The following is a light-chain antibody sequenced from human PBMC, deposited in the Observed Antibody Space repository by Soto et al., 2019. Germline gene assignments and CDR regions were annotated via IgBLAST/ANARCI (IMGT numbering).Light chain of an antibody. CDR1: QSVTSN. CDR3: QQYYNWPRT. V-gene: IGKV3D-15*01. J-gene: IGKJ1*01. Sequence: EIVLTQSPGTLSLSPGERATLSCRASQSVTSNYLAWYQQKPGQAPRLLIFGASTRATGIPARFSGSGSGTEFTLTISSLQSEDFAVYYCQQYYNWPRTFGQGTKVDIK. CDR2: GAS.